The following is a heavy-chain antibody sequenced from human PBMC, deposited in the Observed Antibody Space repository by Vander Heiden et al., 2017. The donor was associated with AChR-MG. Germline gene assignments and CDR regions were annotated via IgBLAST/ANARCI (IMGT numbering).Heavy chain of an antibody. CDR3: ASKAVAGDVYYYYGMDV. CDR2: IIPIFGTA. Sequence: VQLVQSGAAVKQPGSSVKVSCKASGCSFSRYAVGWVRQAPGQGLEWMGGIIPIFGTANYAQKFQGRVTITADESTSTAYMELSSLRSEDTAVYYCASKAVAGDVYYYYGMDVWGQGTTVTVSS. D-gene: IGHD6-19*01. J-gene: IGHJ6*02. V-gene: IGHV1-69*01. CDR1: GCSFSRYA.